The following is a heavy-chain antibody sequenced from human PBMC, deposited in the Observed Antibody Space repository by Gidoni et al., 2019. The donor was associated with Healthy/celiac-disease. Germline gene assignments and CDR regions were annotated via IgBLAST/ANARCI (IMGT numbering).Heavy chain of an antibody. CDR2: IDPSDSYT. J-gene: IGHJ6*02. Sequence: EVQLVQSGAEVKKPGESLRISCKGSGYSFTSYWISWVRQMPGKGLEWMGRIDPSDSYTNYSPSFQGHVTISADKSISTAYLQWSSLKASDTAMYYCARLNCSSTSCWAYYYYGMDVWGQGTTVTVSS. D-gene: IGHD2-2*01. V-gene: IGHV5-10-1*01. CDR1: GYSFTSYW. CDR3: ARLNCSSTSCWAYYYYGMDV.